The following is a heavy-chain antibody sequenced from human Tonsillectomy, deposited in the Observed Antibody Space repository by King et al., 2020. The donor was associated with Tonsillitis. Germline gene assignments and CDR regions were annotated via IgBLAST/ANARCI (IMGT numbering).Heavy chain of an antibody. D-gene: IGHD2-2*01. CDR1: GFTFSSYS. CDR3: ARKSTVYCSSTSCYFDYYYMDV. Sequence: VQLVESGGGLVKPGGSLRLSCAASGFTFSSYSMNWVRQAPGKGLEWVSSISSSSSYIYYADSVKGRFTITRDNAKNSLYLQMNSLRAEDTAVNYCARKSTVYCSSTSCYFDYYYMDVWGKGTTVTVSS. CDR2: ISSSSSYI. V-gene: IGHV3-21*01. J-gene: IGHJ6*03.